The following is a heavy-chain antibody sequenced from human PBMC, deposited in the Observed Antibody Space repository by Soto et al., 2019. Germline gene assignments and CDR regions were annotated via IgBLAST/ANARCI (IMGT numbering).Heavy chain of an antibody. V-gene: IGHV3-9*01. CDR1: GFNFNDHG. CDR2: ITWHSDGM. D-gene: IGHD3-10*01. Sequence: EVQLLESGGDLVQPGRSLRLSCIASGFNFNDHGMHWVRQAPGKGLEWVSGITWHSDGMGYADSVKGRFTISRDNAKNSLYLQMNSLRVEDTALYYCAKEDSGFSGYMDVWGKGTTVTVSS. J-gene: IGHJ6*03. CDR3: AKEDSGFSGYMDV.